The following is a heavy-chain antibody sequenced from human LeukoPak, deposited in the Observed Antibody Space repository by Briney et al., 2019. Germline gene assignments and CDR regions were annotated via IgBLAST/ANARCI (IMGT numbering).Heavy chain of an antibody. CDR2: ISYDGSNK. J-gene: IGHJ4*02. CDR1: GFTFSDYW. V-gene: IGHV3-30*03. CDR3: AIVRDYDILTGYPFDY. Sequence: PGGSLRLSCAASGFTFSDYWMHWVRQVPGKGLEWVAVISYDGSNKYYADSVKGRFTISRDNSKNTLYLQMNSLRAEDTAVYYCAIVRDYDILTGYPFDYWGQGTLVTVSS. D-gene: IGHD3-9*01.